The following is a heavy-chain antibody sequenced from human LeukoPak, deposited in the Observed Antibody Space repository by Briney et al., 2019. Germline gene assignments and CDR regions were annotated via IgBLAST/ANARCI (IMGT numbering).Heavy chain of an antibody. Sequence: GGSLRLSCAASGFTFTDSYMTWVRQAPGKGLEWLSYISGSGGDTNYADSVRGRFTISRDNAKNSLYLQMNSLRVEDTAVYYCARDPRTVRIWGQGILVTVSS. CDR3: ARDPRTVRI. CDR1: GFTFTDSY. CDR2: ISGSGGDT. J-gene: IGHJ4*02. D-gene: IGHD1-1*01. V-gene: IGHV3-11*06.